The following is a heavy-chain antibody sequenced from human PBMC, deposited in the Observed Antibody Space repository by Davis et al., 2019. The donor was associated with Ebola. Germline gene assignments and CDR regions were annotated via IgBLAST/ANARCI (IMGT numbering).Heavy chain of an antibody. D-gene: IGHD6-6*01. CDR3: ARGVTYSSSSDVYYYYGMDV. CDR1: GFTFSSYG. J-gene: IGHJ6*02. CDR2: ISYDGSNK. V-gene: IGHV3-30*03. Sequence: GGSLRLSCAASGFTFSSYGMHWVRQAPGKGLEWVAVISYDGSNKYYADSVKGRFTISRDNSKNTLYLQMNRLRAEDTAVYYCARGVTYSSSSDVYYYYGMDVWGQGTTVTVSS.